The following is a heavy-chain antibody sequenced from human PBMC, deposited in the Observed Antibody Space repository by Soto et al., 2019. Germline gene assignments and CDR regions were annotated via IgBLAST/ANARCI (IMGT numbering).Heavy chain of an antibody. CDR3: VRETYYYDSSGYYPDY. Sequence: GASVKVSCKASGYTFTSYYMHWVRQAPGQGLEWMGIINPSGGSTSYAQKFQSRVTMTRDTSTSTVYMELSSLRSEDTAVYYCVRETYYYDSSGYYPDYWGQGTLVTVSS. J-gene: IGHJ4*02. CDR2: INPSGGST. D-gene: IGHD3-22*01. V-gene: IGHV1-46*03. CDR1: GYTFTSYY.